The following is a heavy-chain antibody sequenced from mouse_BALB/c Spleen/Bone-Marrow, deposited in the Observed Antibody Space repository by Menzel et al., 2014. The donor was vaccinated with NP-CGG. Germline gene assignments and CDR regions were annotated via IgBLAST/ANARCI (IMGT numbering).Heavy chain of an antibody. J-gene: IGHJ2*01. Sequence: EVMLVESGGGLVQPGGSRKLSCAASGFTFSSFGMRWVRQAPEKGLEWVAYISSGSSTIYYADTVKGRFTISRDNPKNTLFLQMTSLRSEDTAMYYCARNTAFDYWGQGTTLTVSS. V-gene: IGHV5-17*02. CDR1: GFTFSSFG. D-gene: IGHD1-2*01. CDR2: ISSGSSTI. CDR3: ARNTAFDY.